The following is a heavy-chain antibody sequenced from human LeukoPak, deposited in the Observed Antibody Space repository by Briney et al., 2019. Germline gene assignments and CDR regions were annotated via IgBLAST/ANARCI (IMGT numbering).Heavy chain of an antibody. D-gene: IGHD6-13*01. J-gene: IGHJ4*01. CDR3: ARDGTAAGLYFDL. CDR1: GLTFSSYS. CDR2: ISSRYDTI. V-gene: IGHV3-48*01. Sequence: TGGSLRLSCAASGLTFSSYSMNWVRQAPGKGLEWVSYISSRYDTIYYADSVKGRFTISRDNAKSSLYLQMNSLRAEDTAVYYCARDGTAAGLYFDLWGQGTLVTVSS.